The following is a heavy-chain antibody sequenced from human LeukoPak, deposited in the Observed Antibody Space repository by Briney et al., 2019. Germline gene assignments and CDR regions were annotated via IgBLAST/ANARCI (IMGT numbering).Heavy chain of an antibody. J-gene: IGHJ6*03. CDR3: ARVLYGSGSYALYYYYMDV. D-gene: IGHD3-10*01. Sequence: ASVKVSCKASGYTFTSYGISWVRQAPGQGLEWMGWISAYNGNTNYAQKLQGRVTMTTDTSTSTAYMELRSLRSDDTAVYYCARVLYGSGSYALYYYYMDVWGKGTTVTVSS. V-gene: IGHV1-18*01. CDR2: ISAYNGNT. CDR1: GYTFTSYG.